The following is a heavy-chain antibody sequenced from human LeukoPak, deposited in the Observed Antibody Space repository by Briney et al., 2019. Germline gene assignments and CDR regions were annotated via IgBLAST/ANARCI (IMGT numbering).Heavy chain of an antibody. J-gene: IGHJ4*02. CDR1: GFTFSSYS. V-gene: IGHV3-21*01. D-gene: IGHD4-17*01. CDR3: ARWADYGDNFDY. Sequence: GGSLRLSCAASGFTFSSYSMHWVRQAPGKGLEWVASITLSSNYISYADSLKGRVTISRDNAKNSLYLQMSSLRAEDTAVYYCARWADYGDNFDYWGQGSLVIVSS. CDR2: ITLSSNYI.